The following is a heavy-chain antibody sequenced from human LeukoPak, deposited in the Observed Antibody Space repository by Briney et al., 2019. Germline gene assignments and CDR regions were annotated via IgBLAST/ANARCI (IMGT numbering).Heavy chain of an antibody. Sequence: ASVKVSCKASGYTFTGYYMHWVRQAPGQGLEWMGWINPNSGGTNYAQKFQGRVTMTRDTSISTAYMELSRLRSDDTAVYYCARDLGSTYYYYYYMDVWGKGTTVTVSS. CDR3: ARDLGSTYYYYYYMDV. D-gene: IGHD1-26*01. CDR2: INPNSGGT. J-gene: IGHJ6*03. CDR1: GYTFTGYY. V-gene: IGHV1-2*02.